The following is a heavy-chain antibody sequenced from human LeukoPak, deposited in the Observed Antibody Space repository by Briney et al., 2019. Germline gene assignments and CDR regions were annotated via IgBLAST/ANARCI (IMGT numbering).Heavy chain of an antibody. D-gene: IGHD5-18*01. V-gene: IGHV3-23*01. CDR2: INGSGGST. J-gene: IGHJ4*02. CDR3: ARDAGTRLKYSFGYGDY. CDR1: GFTFSSYG. Sequence: GSLSLSFAASGFTFSSYGMSWVRPAPGKGLEWVSAINGSGGSTYYADSVKGRFTISRDNSKNTLYLQMNSLRAEDTAVYYCARDAGTRLKYSFGYGDYWGQGALVTVSS.